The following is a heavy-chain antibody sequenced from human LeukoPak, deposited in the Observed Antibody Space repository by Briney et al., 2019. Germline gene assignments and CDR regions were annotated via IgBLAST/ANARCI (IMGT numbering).Heavy chain of an antibody. Sequence: PGGSLRLSCAASGFTFSSYEMNWVRQVPGKGLEWVSYISSSGSTIYYADSVKGRFTISRDNAKNSLYLQMNSLRAEDTAVYYCARVGSTSCVDYWGQGTLVTVSS. J-gene: IGHJ4*02. V-gene: IGHV3-48*03. CDR3: ARVGSTSCVDY. D-gene: IGHD2-2*01. CDR1: GFTFSSYE. CDR2: ISSSGSTI.